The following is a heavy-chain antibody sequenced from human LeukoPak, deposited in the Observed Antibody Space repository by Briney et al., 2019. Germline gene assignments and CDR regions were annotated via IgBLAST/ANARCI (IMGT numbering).Heavy chain of an antibody. J-gene: IGHJ4*02. D-gene: IGHD6-6*01. V-gene: IGHV4-34*01. Sequence: PSETLSLTCANYGGPFSGFFWSWIRQPPGKGLEWIGEINHSGGTNYNPSLKSRVTISIDASKNQFSLKLSSVTAADSAVYYCARLTRLSTSPDRYYLDYWGQGTLVTVSS. CDR3: ARLTRLSTSPDRYYLDY. CDR2: INHSGGT. CDR1: GGPFSGFF.